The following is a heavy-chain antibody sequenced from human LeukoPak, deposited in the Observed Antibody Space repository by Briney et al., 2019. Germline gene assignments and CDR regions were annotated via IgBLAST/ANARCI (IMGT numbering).Heavy chain of an antibody. CDR2: IIPIFGTA. D-gene: IGHD3-3*01. V-gene: IGHV1-69*13. Sequence: SVKVSCKASGGTFSSYAISWVRQAPGQGLEWMGGIIPIFGTANYAQKFQGRVTITADESTSTAYMELSSLRSEDTAVYYCARDARYYDFWSGYYPYFDYWGQGTLVIVSS. CDR1: GGTFSSYA. CDR3: ARDARYYDFWSGYYPYFDY. J-gene: IGHJ4*02.